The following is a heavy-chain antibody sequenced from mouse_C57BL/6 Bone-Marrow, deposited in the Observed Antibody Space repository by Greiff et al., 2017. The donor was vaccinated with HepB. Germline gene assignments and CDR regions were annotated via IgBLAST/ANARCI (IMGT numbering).Heavy chain of an antibody. D-gene: IGHD1-1*01. V-gene: IGHV1-62-2*01. CDR2: FYPGSGSI. Sequence: VQLQQSGAELVKPGASVKLSCKASGYTFTEYTIHWVKQRSGQGLEWIGWFYPGSGSIKYNEKFKDKATLTADKSSSTVYMELSRLTSEDSAVYFCARHESPFTTVVARDAMDYWGQGTSVTVSS. CDR1: GYTFTEYT. J-gene: IGHJ4*01. CDR3: ARHESPFTTVVARDAMDY.